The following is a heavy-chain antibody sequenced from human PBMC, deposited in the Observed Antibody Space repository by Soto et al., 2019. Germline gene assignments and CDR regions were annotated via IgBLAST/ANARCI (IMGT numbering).Heavy chain of an antibody. CDR3: ARGGGRDGHYYGMDV. D-gene: IGHD2-15*01. CDR2: IYYSGST. J-gene: IGHJ6*02. V-gene: IGHV4-31*03. Sequence: SETLSLTCTVSGGSISSGGYYWSWIRQHPGKGLEWIGYIYYSGSTYYNPSLKSRVTISVDTSKNQFSLKLSSVTAADTAVYYCARGGGRDGHYYGMDVWGQGTTVTVSS. CDR1: GGSISSGGYY.